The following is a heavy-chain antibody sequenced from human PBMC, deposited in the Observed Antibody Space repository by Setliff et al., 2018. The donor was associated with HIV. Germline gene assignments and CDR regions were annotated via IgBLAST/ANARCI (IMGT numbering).Heavy chain of an antibody. V-gene: IGHV5-51*01. CDR3: ARIWLGAQDAFDI. Sequence: GEALKISCKGSGYSFTNYWIGWVRQMPEKSLEWRGIIYPDDSDTRYSPSFQGQVTISAANSISPAYLQWSRLEASDTAMYYCARIWLGAQDAFDIGGQGTMVTVSS. CDR1: GYSFTNYW. CDR2: IYPDDSDT. D-gene: IGHD4-17*01. J-gene: IGHJ3*02.